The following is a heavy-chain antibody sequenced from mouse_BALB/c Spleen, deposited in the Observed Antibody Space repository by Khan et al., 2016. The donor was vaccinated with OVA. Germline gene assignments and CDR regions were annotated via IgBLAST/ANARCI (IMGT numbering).Heavy chain of an antibody. J-gene: IGHJ2*01. Sequence: QVQLKQSGPELVKPGASVKISCKASGYTFTYYYINWVKQKPGQGLEWIGWIYPGNDNTKYNEKFKDMATLTVDTSSNIAFMQLSSLTSEDTAVYFCARGGYYSNSLFDYWGQGTTLPVSS. V-gene: IGHV1-84*02. CDR3: ARGGYYSNSLFDY. D-gene: IGHD2-5*01. CDR2: IYPGNDNT. CDR1: GYTFTYYY.